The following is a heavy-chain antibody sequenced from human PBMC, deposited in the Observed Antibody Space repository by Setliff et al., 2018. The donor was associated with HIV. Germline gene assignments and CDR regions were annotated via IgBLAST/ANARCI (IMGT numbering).Heavy chain of an antibody. J-gene: IGHJ6*02. CDR1: GFTFSTYS. D-gene: IGHD2-15*01. CDR2: ISSSSRSK. CDR3: AKTLPTLYPPHDYYFAMDV. V-gene: IGHV3-21*01. Sequence: GGSLRLSCEASGFTFSTYSMNWVCQAPGKGLEWVSSISSSSRSKYYADSVKGRFTISRDNAKNSLYLQMNSLTAEDTAVYYCAKTLPTLYPPHDYYFAMDVWGQGTTVTVSS.